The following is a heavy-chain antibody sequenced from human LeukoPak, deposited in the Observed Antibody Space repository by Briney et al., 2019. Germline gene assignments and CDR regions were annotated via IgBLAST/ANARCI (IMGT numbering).Heavy chain of an antibody. J-gene: IGHJ4*02. CDR1: GESSFSMYY. CDR2: INHSGYT. Sequence: PSETLSLTCAVYGESSFSMYYGSWIRQTPGGALEWIGEINHSGYTNYNPSLKSRVTLSIDTSKNQFSLRLHSVTAADTAVYYCSRQVVGNDYWGEGTLVTVSS. V-gene: IGHV4-34*01. D-gene: IGHD3-22*01. CDR3: SRQVVGNDY.